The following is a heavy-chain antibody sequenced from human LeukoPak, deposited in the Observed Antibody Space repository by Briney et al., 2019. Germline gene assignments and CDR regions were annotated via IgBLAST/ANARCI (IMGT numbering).Heavy chain of an antibody. J-gene: IGHJ4*02. Sequence: SVKVSCKASGGTFSSYAISWVRQAPGQGLEWMGRIIPIFGTANYAQKFQGRVTITTDESTSTAYMELSSLRSEDTAVYYCARGRFCSGGSCYSAFLDYWGQGNLVTVSS. CDR1: GGTFSSYA. D-gene: IGHD2-15*01. V-gene: IGHV1-69*05. CDR2: IIPIFGTA. CDR3: ARGRFCSGGSCYSAFLDY.